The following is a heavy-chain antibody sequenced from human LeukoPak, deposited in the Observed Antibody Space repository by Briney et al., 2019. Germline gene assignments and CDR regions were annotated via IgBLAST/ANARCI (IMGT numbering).Heavy chain of an antibody. D-gene: IGHD6-19*01. CDR3: ARERFSSGWSLRYYYYGMDV. CDR2: INAGNGNT. CDR1: GYTFTSYA. V-gene: IGHV1-3*01. J-gene: IGHJ6*02. Sequence: ASVKVSCKASGYTFTSYAMHWVRQAPGQRLEWMGWINAGNGNTKYSQKFQGRVTITRDTSASTAYMELSSLRSEDTAVYYCARERFSSGWSLRYYYYGMDVWGQGTTVTVSS.